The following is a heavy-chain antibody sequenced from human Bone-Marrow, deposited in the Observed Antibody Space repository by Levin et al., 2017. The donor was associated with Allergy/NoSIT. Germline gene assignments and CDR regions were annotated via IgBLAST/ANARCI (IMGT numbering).Heavy chain of an antibody. V-gene: IGHV3-23*01. J-gene: IGHJ4*02. Sequence: PGGSLRLSCTASGFTFHTSAMTWVRQAPGRGLAWVSAISGSGDVTSYADSVKGRFTVFRDNSKNMLFWQMDSLRVEDTAVFYCAKGSSGWFQETDSWGQGTLVTVSS. CDR2: ISGSGDVT. D-gene: IGHD6-19*01. CDR3: AKGSSGWFQETDS. CDR1: GFTFHTSA.